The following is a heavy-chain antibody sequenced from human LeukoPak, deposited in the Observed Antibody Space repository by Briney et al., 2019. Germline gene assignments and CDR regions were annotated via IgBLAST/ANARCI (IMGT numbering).Heavy chain of an antibody. Sequence: GGSLRLSCAASGFTFSSYSMNWVRQAPGKGVEWVSYISSSSSTIYYADSVKGRFTISRDNAKNSLYLQMNSLRAEDTAVYYCAGSPWYSSGWVDYWGQGTLVTVSS. D-gene: IGHD6-19*01. J-gene: IGHJ4*02. CDR1: GFTFSSYS. CDR2: ISSSSSTI. CDR3: AGSPWYSSGWVDY. V-gene: IGHV3-48*01.